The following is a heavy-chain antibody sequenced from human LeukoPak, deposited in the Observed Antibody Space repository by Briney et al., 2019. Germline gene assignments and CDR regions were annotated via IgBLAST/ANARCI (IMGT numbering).Heavy chain of an antibody. V-gene: IGHV3-30*18. D-gene: IGHD6-6*01. CDR2: ISYDGRNK. Sequence: PGRSLRLSCAASEFTFSRSGMHWVRQAPGKGLEWVAVISYDGRNKHHADSVTGRFTISRDNSKNTLYLQMNSLRAEDTAVYYCAKDRSSSWSLDYWGQGTLVTVSS. CDR3: AKDRSSSWSLDY. CDR1: EFTFSRSG. J-gene: IGHJ4*02.